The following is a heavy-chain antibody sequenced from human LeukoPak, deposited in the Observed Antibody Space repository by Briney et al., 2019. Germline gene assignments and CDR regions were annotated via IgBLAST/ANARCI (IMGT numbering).Heavy chain of an antibody. CDR2: INWNGGSA. Sequence: GGSLRLSCAACGFTFDDYGMNWVRQAPGKGLEWVSGINWNGGSAGYADSVKGRFTISRDDAKHSLYLQMNSLRADDTAFYYCASSRTLYYYYMDVWGKGTRSPSP. V-gene: IGHV3-20*04. CDR3: ASSRTLYYYYMDV. J-gene: IGHJ6*03. CDR1: GFTFDDYG. D-gene: IGHD2-2*01.